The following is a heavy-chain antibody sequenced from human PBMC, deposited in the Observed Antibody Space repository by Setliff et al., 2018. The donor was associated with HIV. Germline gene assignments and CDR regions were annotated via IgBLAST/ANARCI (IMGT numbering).Heavy chain of an antibody. V-gene: IGHV1-18*01. D-gene: IGHD3-16*01. J-gene: IGHJ4*02. CDR3: TRGALDGLFEF. Sequence: GASVTVSCKAFGYTFISYGVSWVRQAPGQGLEWMGWSSVKNGKTNYAQKFQGRVTMTTDPSTSTAYMELRSLGSDDTAVYYCTRGALDGLFEFWGPGTLVTVSS. CDR1: GYTFISYG. CDR2: SSVKNGKT.